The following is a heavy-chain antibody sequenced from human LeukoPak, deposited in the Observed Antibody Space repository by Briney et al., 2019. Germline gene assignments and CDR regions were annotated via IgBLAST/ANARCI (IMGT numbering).Heavy chain of an antibody. CDR1: GGTFSSYT. V-gene: IGHV1-69*02. D-gene: IGHD1-26*01. Sequence: SVKVSCKASGGTFSSYTISWVRQAPGQGLEWMGRIIPILGIVDYAQKFQGRVTITADKAPSTAYMELSSLRSEDTAVYYCARDLRGYSGSYYWFDPWGQGTLVTVSS. J-gene: IGHJ5*02. CDR2: IIPILGIV. CDR3: ARDLRGYSGSYYWFDP.